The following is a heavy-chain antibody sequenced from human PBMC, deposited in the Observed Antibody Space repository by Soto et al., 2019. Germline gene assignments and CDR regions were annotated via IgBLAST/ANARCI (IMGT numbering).Heavy chain of an antibody. CDR2: IKQDGSEK. Sequence: GGSLRLSCAASGFTFSSYWMIWVRQAPGKGLEWVANIKQDGSEKYYVDSVKGRFTISRDNAKNSLYLQMNSLRAEDTAVYYCARHSSSWYGQYYYYMDVWGKGTTVTVSS. V-gene: IGHV3-7*01. D-gene: IGHD6-13*01. CDR3: ARHSSSWYGQYYYYMDV. CDR1: GFTFSSYW. J-gene: IGHJ6*03.